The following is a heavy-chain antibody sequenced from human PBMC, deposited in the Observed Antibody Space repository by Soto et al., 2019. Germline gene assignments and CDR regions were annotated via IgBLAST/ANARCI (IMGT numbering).Heavy chain of an antibody. CDR2: IYYSGRT. CDR1: GGSISSDIHY. Sequence: PEETLSLTCTVSGGSISSDIHYWGWIRQPPGKGLEWIGTIYYSGRTYYNPSLRSRVTISVDTPKNQFSLRLTSVTAADTAVYYCARHTDCGSGSSCLGSDNMDTDAFDIWAQGTMVTVSS. D-gene: IGHD3-10*01. V-gene: IGHV4-39*01. J-gene: IGHJ3*02. CDR3: ARHTDCGSGSSCLGSDNMDTDAFDI.